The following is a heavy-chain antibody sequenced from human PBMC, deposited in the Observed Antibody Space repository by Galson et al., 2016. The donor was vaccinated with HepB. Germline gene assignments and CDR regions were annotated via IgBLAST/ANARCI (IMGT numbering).Heavy chain of an antibody. J-gene: IGHJ6*02. CDR3: IHDWDYNYGMDV. Sequence: SLRLSCAGSGFPFSPAWMNWVRQAPGKGLEWVGRMKNKGSDGTTEYAAPVKGRFTIARDDSKNTLYLQMNSPTTEDTAIYYCIHDWDYNYGMDVWGHGTTVTVSS. D-gene: IGHD3-9*01. V-gene: IGHV3-15*01. CDR1: GFPFSPAW. CDR2: MKNKGSDGTT.